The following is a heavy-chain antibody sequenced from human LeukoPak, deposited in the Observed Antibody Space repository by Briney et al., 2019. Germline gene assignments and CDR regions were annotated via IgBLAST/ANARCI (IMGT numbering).Heavy chain of an antibody. CDR3: AKVGRPGYCSGGNCYLFDY. V-gene: IGHV3-9*03. CDR2: ISWNSGSI. CDR1: GFTFDDYA. J-gene: IGHJ4*02. Sequence: GGSLRLSCAASGFTFDDYAMHWVRQAPGKGLEWVSGISWNSGSIGYADSVKGRFTISRDNAKNSLYLQMNSLRAEDMALYYCAKVGRPGYCSGGNCYLFDYWGQGTLVTVSS. D-gene: IGHD2-15*01.